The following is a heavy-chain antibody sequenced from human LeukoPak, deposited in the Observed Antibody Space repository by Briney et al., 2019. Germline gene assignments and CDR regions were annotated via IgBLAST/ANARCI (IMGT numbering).Heavy chain of an antibody. CDR2: ISGSGCST. J-gene: IGHJ3*02. CDR3: AKLMEVITVNDAFDI. Sequence: GGSLRLSCAASGFTFSSYAMSWVRQAPGQGLEWVSAISGSGCSTYYADSVKGRFTISRDNSKNTLYLQMNSLRAEDTAVYYCAKLMEVITVNDAFDIWGQGTMVTVSS. CDR1: GFTFSSYA. D-gene: IGHD3-10*01. V-gene: IGHV3-23*01.